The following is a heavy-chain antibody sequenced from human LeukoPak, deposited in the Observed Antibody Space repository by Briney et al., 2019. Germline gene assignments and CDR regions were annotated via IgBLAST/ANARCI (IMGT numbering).Heavy chain of an antibody. CDR1: GFTFSSYW. Sequence: GGSLRLSCAASGFTFSSYWMSWVRQAPGKGLEWVANIKQDGSEKYYVDSVKGRFTISRDNAKNSLYLQMNSLRAEDTAVYYCASHRYVYYYGMDVWGQGTTVTVSS. V-gene: IGHV3-7*03. CDR3: ASHRYVYYYGMDV. J-gene: IGHJ6*02. CDR2: IKQDGSEK. D-gene: IGHD3-16*01.